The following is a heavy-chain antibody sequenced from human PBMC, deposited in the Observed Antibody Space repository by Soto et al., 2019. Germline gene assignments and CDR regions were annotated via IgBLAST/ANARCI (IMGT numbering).Heavy chain of an antibody. V-gene: IGHV3-7*03. D-gene: IGHD2-15*01. CDR1: GFTFSSYW. CDR2: IKQDGSEK. Sequence: PGGSLRLSCAASGFTFSSYWMSWVRQAPGKGLEWVANIKQDGSEKYYVDSVKGRFTISRDNAKNSLYLQMNSLRAEDTAVYYCAREFYGGNDAFDTWGQGTMVTVSS. J-gene: IGHJ3*02. CDR3: AREFYGGNDAFDT.